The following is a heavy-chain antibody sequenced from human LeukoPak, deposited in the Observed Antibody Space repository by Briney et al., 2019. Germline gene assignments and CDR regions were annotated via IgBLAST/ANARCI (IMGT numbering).Heavy chain of an antibody. CDR1: GYTFTSYY. CDR3: ARNAVVVGSAFDI. D-gene: IGHD2-15*01. J-gene: IGHJ3*02. V-gene: IGHV1-46*01. CDR2: INPSGGST. Sequence: ASVKVSCKASGYTFTSYYMHWVRQAPGQGLEWMGIINPSGGSTSYAQKFQGRVTVTRDTSTSTVYMELSSLRSEDTAVYYCARNAVVVGSAFDIWGQGTMVTVSS.